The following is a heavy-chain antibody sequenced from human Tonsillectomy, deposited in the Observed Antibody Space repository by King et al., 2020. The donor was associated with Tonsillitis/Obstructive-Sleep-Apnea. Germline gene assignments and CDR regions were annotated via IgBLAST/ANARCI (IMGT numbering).Heavy chain of an antibody. V-gene: IGHV4-31*03. CDR2: IYYSGST. J-gene: IGHJ6*03. Sequence: QVQLQESGPGLVKPSQTLSLTCTVSGGSISSGGYYWSWIRQHPGKGLEWIGYIYYSGSTYYNPSLKSRVTISIDTSKNQFSLKLGSVTAADTAVYYCARDWGEYYDRGYYMDVWGKGTTVTVSS. D-gene: IGHD3-22*01. CDR3: ARDWGEYYDRGYYMDV. CDR1: GGSISSGGYY.